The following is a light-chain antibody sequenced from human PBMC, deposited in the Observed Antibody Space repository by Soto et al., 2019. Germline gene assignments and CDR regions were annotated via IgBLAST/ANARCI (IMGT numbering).Light chain of an antibody. CDR2: IAS. CDR1: QDIGND. J-gene: IGKJ1*01. CDR3: LQHNSNYWT. Sequence: DIHMTQSPSSLSASVGDRVTITCRASQDIGNDLGWYQQKPGKAPKRLIYIASYLQSGVPSRFSGSGSGTEFTFTISSLQPADFATYYCLQHNSNYWTFGQGTRVEVK. V-gene: IGKV1-17*01.